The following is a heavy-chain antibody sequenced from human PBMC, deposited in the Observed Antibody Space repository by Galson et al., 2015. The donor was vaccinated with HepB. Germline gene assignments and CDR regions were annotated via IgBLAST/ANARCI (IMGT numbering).Heavy chain of an antibody. CDR1: GYTFTSYG. J-gene: IGHJ4*02. Sequence: SVKVSCKASGYTFTSYGISWVRQAPGQGLEWMGWISAYNGNTNYAQKLQGRVTMTTDTSTSTAYMELRSLRSDDTAVYYCARERGAEVATIGVYYFDYWGQGTLVTVSS. CDR3: ARERGAEVATIGVYYFDY. V-gene: IGHV1-18*01. D-gene: IGHD5-12*01. CDR2: ISAYNGNT.